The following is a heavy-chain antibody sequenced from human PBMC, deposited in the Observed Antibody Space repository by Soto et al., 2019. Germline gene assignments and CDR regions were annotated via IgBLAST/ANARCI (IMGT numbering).Heavy chain of an antibody. CDR1: VFTFSSYA. D-gene: IGHD3-22*01. V-gene: IGHV3-23*01. J-gene: IGHJ4*02. CDR2: ISGSGVTT. CDR3: AKDFAPPGSYSDSSPTKSFDH. Sequence: GSRRRSCASSVFTFSSYAMTWVRQAPGKGLEWFSAISGSGVTTYYADSVKGRFTISRDNSKNTLYLQMRSLRAEDTAVYYCAKDFAPPGSYSDSSPTKSFDHGGQFTRVTVSS.